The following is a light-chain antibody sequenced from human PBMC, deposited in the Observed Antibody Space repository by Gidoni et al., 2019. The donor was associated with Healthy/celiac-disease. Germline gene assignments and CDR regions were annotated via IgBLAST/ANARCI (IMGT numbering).Light chain of an antibody. V-gene: IGLV1-40*01. CDR2: GNS. J-gene: IGLJ2*01. CDR1: SSNSGAGYD. CDR3: QSDDSSLSGVV. Sequence: QSVLTQPPPVSGAPGQRVTISCPGSSSNSGAGYDVHWYQQLPGTAPKLLIYGNSNRPSGVPDRFSGSKSGTSASLAITGLQAEDEADYYCQSDDSSLSGVVFGGGTKLTVL.